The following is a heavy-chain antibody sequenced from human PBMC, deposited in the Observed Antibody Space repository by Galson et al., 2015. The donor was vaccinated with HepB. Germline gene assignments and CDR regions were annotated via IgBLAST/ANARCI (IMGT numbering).Heavy chain of an antibody. CDR2: ISGRGGST. D-gene: IGHD5-18*01. Sequence: SLRLSCAASGFTFTSYAMSWVRQAPGKGLEWVSTISGRGGSTYYADSVKDRFTISRDNFDNTLYLQMNSLRAEDTAVYYCTRARLGYTYGHYFFDYWGQGTLVTVSS. CDR3: TRARLGYTYGHYFFDY. J-gene: IGHJ4*02. V-gene: IGHV3-23*01. CDR1: GFTFTSYA.